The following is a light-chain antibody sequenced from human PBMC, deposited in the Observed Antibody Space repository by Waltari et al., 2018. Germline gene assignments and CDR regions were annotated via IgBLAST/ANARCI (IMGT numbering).Light chain of an antibody. CDR2: KDT. J-gene: IGLJ3*02. V-gene: IGLV3-25*03. Sequence: SYELTQPPSVSVSPGQTARITCSGDALPKQYAFWYQQKPGQAPVLIIDKDTQRPSGIPERFSGSSSWTTVTMTISGVQAEDEADYYCLSADSSGTSKVFGGGTKLTVL. CDR3: LSADSSGTSKV. CDR1: ALPKQY.